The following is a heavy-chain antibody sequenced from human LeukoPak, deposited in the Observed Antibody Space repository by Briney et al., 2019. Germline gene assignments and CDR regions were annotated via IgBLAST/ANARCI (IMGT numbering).Heavy chain of an antibody. Sequence: GGSLRLSCAASGFTFSSYEMNWVRQAPGKGLEWVSYISSSGSTIYYADSVKGRFTISRDNAKNSLYLQMNSLRAEDTAVYYCARKIWFGELTLGYFDYWGQGTLVTVSS. CDR3: ARKIWFGELTLGYFDY. CDR2: ISSSGSTI. J-gene: IGHJ4*02. CDR1: GFTFSSYE. V-gene: IGHV3-48*03. D-gene: IGHD3-10*01.